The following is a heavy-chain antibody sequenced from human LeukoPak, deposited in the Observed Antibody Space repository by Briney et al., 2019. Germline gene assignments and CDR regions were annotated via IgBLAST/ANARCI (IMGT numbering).Heavy chain of an antibody. J-gene: IGHJ4*02. D-gene: IGHD1-7*01. CDR2: LYIRGST. CDR1: GGSINSYY. V-gene: IGHV4-4*07. Sequence: PSETLSLTCTVSGGSINSYYWSWIRQPAGKGLEWIGRLYIRGSTNYSPSLKSRVTISADRSKNQLSLSLRSVTAADTGVYFCARAATGNYHFDSWGQGTLVTVSS. CDR3: ARAATGNYHFDS.